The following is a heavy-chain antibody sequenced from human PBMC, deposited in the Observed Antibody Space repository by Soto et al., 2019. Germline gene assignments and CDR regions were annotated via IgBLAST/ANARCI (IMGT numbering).Heavy chain of an antibody. CDR2: ITSSRSTI. V-gene: IGHV3-48*02. D-gene: IGHD2-21*01. Sequence: EVQLVESGGGLGQPGGSLRLSCAASGFTFSSNSMNWVRQAPGKGLEWISYITSSRSTIYDADSVKGRFTISRDNAKNARFLRKNSRRDEDTAVYYGARGRVATAYFDYWGQGTLVTVSS. CDR1: GFTFSSNS. CDR3: ARGRVATAYFDY. J-gene: IGHJ4*02.